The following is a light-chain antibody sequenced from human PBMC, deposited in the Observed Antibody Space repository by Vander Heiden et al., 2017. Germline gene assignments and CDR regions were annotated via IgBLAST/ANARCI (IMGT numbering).Light chain of an antibody. CDR3: QQYNIYWEIT. CDR1: QSVVNW. Sequence: DIEMTQSPSTLSASVGDRVTITCRASQSVVNWLAWYQQKPGKAPKLLISKASSLESGVPSRFSGSGYGTEFTLTISSRQPDDFAPYYCQQYNIYWEITFGGGTKVEIK. J-gene: IGKJ4*01. CDR2: KAS. V-gene: IGKV1-5*03.